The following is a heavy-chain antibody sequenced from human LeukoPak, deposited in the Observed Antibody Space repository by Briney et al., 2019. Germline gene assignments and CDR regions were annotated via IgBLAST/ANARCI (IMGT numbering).Heavy chain of an antibody. CDR3: ARVHHYFDIAFDY. V-gene: IGHV1-46*01. CDR1: GYTFSNYY. CDR2: INPSGGST. D-gene: IGHD3-22*01. J-gene: IGHJ4*02. Sequence: ASVKVSCKASGYTFSNYYIHWVRQAPGQGLEWMGIINPSGGSTTYAQKFQGRVTMIRDMSTSTVYMELISLRSEDTAVYYCARVHHYFDIAFDYWGQGTLVTVSS.